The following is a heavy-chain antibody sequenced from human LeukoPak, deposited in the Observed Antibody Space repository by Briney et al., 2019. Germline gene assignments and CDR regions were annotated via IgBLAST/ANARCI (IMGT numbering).Heavy chain of an antibody. D-gene: IGHD4/OR15-4a*01. J-gene: IGHJ4*02. CDR2: IKQGGNEK. V-gene: IGHV3-7*01. Sequence: GGSLRLSCAASGFTVSSNYMSWVRQAPGKGLEWVANIKQGGNEKYYADSVKGRFTISRDNGKNSLDLQMSSLRADDTAVYYCARDTLGEGEDANYAVYYFDYWGQGTVVTVSS. CDR3: ARDTLGEGEDANYAVYYFDY. CDR1: GFTVSSNY.